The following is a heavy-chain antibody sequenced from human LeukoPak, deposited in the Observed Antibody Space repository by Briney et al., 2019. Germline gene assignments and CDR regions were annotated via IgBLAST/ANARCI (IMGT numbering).Heavy chain of an antibody. CDR3: AKVRSGYYRNAFDI. D-gene: IGHD3-22*01. CDR2: ISGSGGST. J-gene: IGHJ3*02. V-gene: IGHV3-23*01. Sequence: SGGSLRLSCAASGVTFSSYAMSWVRQAPGKGLEWVPAISGSGGSTYYADSVKGRLTISRDNSKNTLYLQMNSLRAEDTAVYYCAKVRSGYYRNAFDIWGQGTMVTVSS. CDR1: GVTFSSYA.